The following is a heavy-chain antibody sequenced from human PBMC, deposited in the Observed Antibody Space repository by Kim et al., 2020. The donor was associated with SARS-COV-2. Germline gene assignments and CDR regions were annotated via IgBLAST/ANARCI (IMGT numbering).Heavy chain of an antibody. D-gene: IGHD6-19*01. V-gene: IGHV3-30*01. CDR3: ARDHPVHYYYYMDV. J-gene: IGHJ6*03. Sequence: ADSWKGRFTISRDNSKNTLYLQMNSLRAEDTAVYYCARDHPVHYYYYMDVWGKGTTVTVSS.